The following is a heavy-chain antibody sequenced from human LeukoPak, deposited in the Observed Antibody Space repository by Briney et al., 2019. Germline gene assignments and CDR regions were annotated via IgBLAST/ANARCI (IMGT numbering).Heavy chain of an antibody. CDR2: VNPSGGSI. CDR3: ARTTVTSPAEYFQH. CDR1: GYTFTSYY. D-gene: IGHD4-17*01. J-gene: IGHJ1*01. Sequence: ASVKVSCKASGYTFTSYYVHWVRQAPGQGLEWMGRVNPSGGSIYYAQKFQGRVTMTRDTSTSTVYMEPSSLRSEDTAVYYCARTTVTSPAEYFQHWGQGTLVTVSS. V-gene: IGHV1-46*01.